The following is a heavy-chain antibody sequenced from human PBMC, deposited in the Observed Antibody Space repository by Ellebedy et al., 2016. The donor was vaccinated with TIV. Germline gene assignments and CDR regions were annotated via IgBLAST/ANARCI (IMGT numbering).Heavy chain of an antibody. D-gene: IGHD3-10*01. CDR3: AKDRGDAFDI. J-gene: IGHJ3*02. CDR2: ISGSGGST. Sequence: PGGSLRLSCTDSGFTVSSYWMQWVRQAPGKGLEWVSAISGSGGSTYYADSVKGRFTISRDNSKNTLYLQMNSLRAEDTAVYYCAKDRGDAFDIWGQGTMVTVSS. V-gene: IGHV3-23*01. CDR1: GFTVSSYW.